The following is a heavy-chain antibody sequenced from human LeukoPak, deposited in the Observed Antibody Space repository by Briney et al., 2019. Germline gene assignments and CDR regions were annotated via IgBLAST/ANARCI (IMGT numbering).Heavy chain of an antibody. CDR1: SYTFVNHI. CDR3: ARVSVDVWDAFDI. D-gene: IGHD2/OR15-2a*01. J-gene: IGHJ3*02. Sequence: ASVKVSCKASSYTFVNHIPNWVRQAPGQGLEWMGSISTNNGETNTSQKVQGRVTMTTDTSTSTAYMEVRSLRSDDTAIYYCARVSVDVWDAFDIWGQGTIITVSS. V-gene: IGHV1-18*01. CDR2: ISTNNGET.